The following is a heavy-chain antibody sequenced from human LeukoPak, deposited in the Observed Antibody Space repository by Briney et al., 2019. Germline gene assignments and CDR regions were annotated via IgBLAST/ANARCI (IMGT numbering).Heavy chain of an antibody. D-gene: IGHD3-3*01. J-gene: IGHJ6*02. CDR2: IYYSGST. CDR1: GGPISSSSYY. V-gene: IGHV4-39*07. Sequence: PSETLSLTCTVSGGPISSSSYYWGWIRQPPGKGLEWIGSIYYSGSTYYNPSLKSRVTISVDTSKNQFSLKLSSVTAADTAVYYCARVTTIFGVVIIPPYRRMDVWGQGTTVTVSS. CDR3: ARVTTIFGVVIIPPYRRMDV.